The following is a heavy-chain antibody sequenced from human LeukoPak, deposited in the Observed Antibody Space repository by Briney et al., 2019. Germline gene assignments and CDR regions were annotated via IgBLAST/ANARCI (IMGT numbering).Heavy chain of an antibody. J-gene: IGHJ4*02. Sequence: SETLSLTCSVSVGSVSNYYWSWIRQPPGKGLEWIGYVYYTGSTNYNPSLKSRVTMFEDKSKNQFSLRLYSVTVADTAVYYCARHLAYRSSSYFDYCGQGTLVTVSS. CDR3: ARHLAYRSSSYFDY. CDR2: VYYTGST. V-gene: IGHV4-59*08. CDR1: VGSVSNYY. D-gene: IGHD6-6*01.